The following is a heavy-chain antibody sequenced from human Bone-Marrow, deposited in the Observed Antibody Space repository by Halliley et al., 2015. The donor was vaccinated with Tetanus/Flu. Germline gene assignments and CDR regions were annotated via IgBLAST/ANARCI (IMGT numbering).Heavy chain of an antibody. V-gene: IGHV3-23*01. CDR2: ITESGDDT. CDR1: GFTFSGYA. CDR3: LRDRFEYCSGGSCYGPGY. Sequence: SLRLSCAASGFTFSGYAMTWARQAPGQGLEWVSTITESGDDTYYADSMKGRFIISRDNSKNTLFLLMNSLTAEDTATYYCLRDRFEYCSGGSCYGPGYWGQGTQVTVSS. D-gene: IGHD2-15*01. J-gene: IGHJ4*02.